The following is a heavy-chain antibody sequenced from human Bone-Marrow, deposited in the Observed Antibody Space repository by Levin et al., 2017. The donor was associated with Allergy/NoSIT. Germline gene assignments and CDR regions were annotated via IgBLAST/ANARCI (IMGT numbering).Heavy chain of an antibody. J-gene: IGHJ6*02. V-gene: IGHV1-8*01. CDR3: ARANYYDSGSYGGWYYYGYGMDV. CDR2: MNPNSGNT. D-gene: IGHD3-10*01. Sequence: ASVKVSCKASGYTFTSYDINWVRQATGQGLEWMGWMNPNSGNTGYEQKFQGRVTMTRNTSISTAYMELSSLRAEDPAVYYCARANYYDSGSYGGWYYYGYGMDVWGQGTTVTVSS. CDR1: GYTFTSYD.